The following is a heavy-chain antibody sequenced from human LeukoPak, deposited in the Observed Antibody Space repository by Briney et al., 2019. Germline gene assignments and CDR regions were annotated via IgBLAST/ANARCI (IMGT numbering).Heavy chain of an antibody. J-gene: IGHJ3*01. CDR2: IIPIFGTA. Sequence: SVKVSCKASGGTFSSYAISWLRQAPGQGLEWMGRIIPIFGTANYAQKFQGRVTITTDESTSTAYMELSSLRSEDTAVYYCARDPFGYYDSSGWEGDDAFDLWGQRTMVTVSS. V-gene: IGHV1-69*05. CDR3: ARDPFGYYDSSGWEGDDAFDL. CDR1: GGTFSSYA. D-gene: IGHD3-22*01.